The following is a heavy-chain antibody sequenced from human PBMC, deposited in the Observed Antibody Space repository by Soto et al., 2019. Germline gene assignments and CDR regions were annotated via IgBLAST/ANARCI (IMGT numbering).Heavy chain of an antibody. Sequence: EVLLVESGGGVVQPGGSPRLSCEASGFKFDDYMMHWVRQAPGKGLEWISRISWDGDFLDYADSIKGRFTVSRDNSKNSLYLHMNSLKTEDTAFYYCAKEGNGGSSLDHWGQGTLVTVSS. CDR1: GFKFDDYM. CDR3: AKEGNGGSSLDH. J-gene: IGHJ4*02. D-gene: IGHD1-26*01. V-gene: IGHV3-43*01. CDR2: ISWDGDFL.